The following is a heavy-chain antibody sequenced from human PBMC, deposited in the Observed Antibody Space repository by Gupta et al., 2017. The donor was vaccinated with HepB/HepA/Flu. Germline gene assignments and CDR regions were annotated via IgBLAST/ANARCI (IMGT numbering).Heavy chain of an antibody. CDR2: IKLNEREK. Sequence: ELQLVESGGGLVQPGASLRISCVDSGFSVSDFWMSWVRQAPGKGLEWVANIKLNEREKYYVDSVKGRFTISRDNAKNSMYLQMDRLRAEDTGTYYCGRNNHDIDVWGQGTTVTVSS. CDR1: GFSVSDFW. D-gene: IGHD1-14*01. J-gene: IGHJ6*02. CDR3: GRNNHDIDV. V-gene: IGHV3-7*03.